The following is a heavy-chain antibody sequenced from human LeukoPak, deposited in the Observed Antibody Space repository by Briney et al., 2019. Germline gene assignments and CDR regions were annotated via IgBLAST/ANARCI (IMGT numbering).Heavy chain of an antibody. Sequence: GGSLRLSCAASRFTFSSYGMHWVRQAPGKGLEWVAYIQYDGSNEQYADSVKGRFSISRDSSKNILYLQMNSLRAEDTAVYYCARDNSVEDTAWWFDPWGQGTLVTVSS. J-gene: IGHJ5*02. CDR1: RFTFSSYG. CDR2: IQYDGSNE. D-gene: IGHD4-23*01. V-gene: IGHV3-30*02. CDR3: ARDNSVEDTAWWFDP.